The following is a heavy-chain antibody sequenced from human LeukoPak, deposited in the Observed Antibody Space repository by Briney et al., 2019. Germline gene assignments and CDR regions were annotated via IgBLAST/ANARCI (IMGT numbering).Heavy chain of an antibody. CDR1: GFTFSSYA. J-gene: IGHJ4*02. CDR3: AKDNKVVPAATPDY. V-gene: IGHV3-23*01. D-gene: IGHD2-2*02. Sequence: GGSLRLSCAASGFTFSSYAMSWVRQAPGKGLEWVSAISGSGGSTYYADSVKGRFTISRDNSKNTLYLQMNSLRAEDTAVYYCAKDNKVVPAATPDYRGQGTLVTVSS. CDR2: ISGSGGST.